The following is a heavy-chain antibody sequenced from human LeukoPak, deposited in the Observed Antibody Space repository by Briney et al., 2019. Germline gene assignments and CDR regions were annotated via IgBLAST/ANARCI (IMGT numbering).Heavy chain of an antibody. J-gene: IGHJ4*02. CDR1: GFTFSSYA. Sequence: RGSLRLSCAASGFTFSSYAMSWVRQAPGKGLEWVSAISGSGGSTYYADSVKGRFTISRDNSKNTLYLQMNSLRAEDTAVYYCAKDGKFSIAVAPSDWGQGTLVTVSS. D-gene: IGHD6-19*01. CDR2: ISGSGGST. CDR3: AKDGKFSIAVAPSD. V-gene: IGHV3-23*01.